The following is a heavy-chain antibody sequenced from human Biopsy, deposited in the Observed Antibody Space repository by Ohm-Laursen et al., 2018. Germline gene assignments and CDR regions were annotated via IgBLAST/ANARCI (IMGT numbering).Heavy chain of an antibody. Sequence: ASVKVSCKPSGYTFTAFSVHWLRQAPGQGLEWMGWINPYSGETDYPQNFQGRVSMTRDTSISTAYMDLSRLRSDDTAVYYCEIGRRHCSGTCTRWYFDLWGRGTLVTVSS. CDR3: EIGRRHCSGTCTRWYFDL. CDR1: GYTFTAFS. J-gene: IGHJ2*01. D-gene: IGHD2-2*01. V-gene: IGHV1-2*02. CDR2: INPYSGET.